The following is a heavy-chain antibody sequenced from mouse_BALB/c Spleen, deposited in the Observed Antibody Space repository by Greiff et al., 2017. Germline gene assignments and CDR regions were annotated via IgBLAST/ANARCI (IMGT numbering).Heavy chain of an antibody. D-gene: IGHD2-4*01. CDR3: ARGIYYDYDAPAY. J-gene: IGHJ3*01. V-gene: IGHV3-2*02. CDR1: DYSITSDYA. Sequence: EVQLQESGPGLVKPSQSLSLTCTVTDYSITSDYAWNWIRQFPGNKLEWMGYISYSGSTSYNPSLKSRISITRDTSKNQFFLQLNSVTTEDTATYYCARGIYYDYDAPAYWGQGTLVTVSA. CDR2: ISYSGST.